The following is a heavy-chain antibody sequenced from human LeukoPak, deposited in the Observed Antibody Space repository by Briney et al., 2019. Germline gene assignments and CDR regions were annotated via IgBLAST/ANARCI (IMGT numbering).Heavy chain of an antibody. Sequence: GGSLRLSCAASGFAFSNAWMNWVRQAPGKGLEWVGHIKSKTDGGTTDYAAPVKGRFTISRDDSKNTLYLQMNSLKTEDTAVYYCTTHSLYSGSYRTYDYWGQGTLVTVSS. CDR3: TTHSLYSGSYRTYDY. D-gene: IGHD1-26*01. J-gene: IGHJ4*02. V-gene: IGHV3-15*07. CDR1: GFAFSNAW. CDR2: IKSKTDGGTT.